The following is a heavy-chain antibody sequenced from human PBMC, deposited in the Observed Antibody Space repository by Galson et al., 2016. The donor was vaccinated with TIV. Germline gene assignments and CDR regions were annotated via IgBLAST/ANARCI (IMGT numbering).Heavy chain of an antibody. CDR2: MYVPGST. CDR1: GASISDYF. Sequence: LSLTCTVSGASISDYFWSWVRQPAGGGLEWLGRMYVPGSTQYRPSLESRVTMSADTSKNQFSLKLYSVTAADTAIYYCASDWWVTYTDRPYIEDWGQGILVTVSS. V-gene: IGHV4-4*07. J-gene: IGHJ4*02. D-gene: IGHD2-21*02. CDR3: ASDWWVTYTDRPYIED.